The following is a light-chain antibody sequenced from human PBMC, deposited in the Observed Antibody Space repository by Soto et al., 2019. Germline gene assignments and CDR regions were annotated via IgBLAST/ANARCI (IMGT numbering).Light chain of an antibody. CDR3: QQCNSHPLT. J-gene: IGKJ4*01. CDR1: QGSSSC. CDR2: AAS. V-gene: IGKV1-9*01. Sequence: DIQLTQSPSFLSASVGDRVTLTGRASQGSSSCLAWYQQKPGKASKVLIFAASSLQSGVSSRFSGSVTGTEFTLTISILQPEDFASYFCQQCNSHPLTVDGGTKVEIK.